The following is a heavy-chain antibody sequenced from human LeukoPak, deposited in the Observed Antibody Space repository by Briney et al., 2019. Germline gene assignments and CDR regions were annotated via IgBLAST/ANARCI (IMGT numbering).Heavy chain of an antibody. V-gene: IGHV3-48*04. CDR2: ISSSGSTI. D-gene: IGHD2-2*01. CDR3: AREVVPAAIGSSGMDV. Sequence: GGSLRLSCAASGFTFNTFGMSWVRQAPGKGLEWVSYISSSGSTIYYADSVKGRFTISRDNAKNSLYLQMNSLRAEDTAVYYCAREVVPAAIGSSGMDVWGQGTTVTVSS. CDR1: GFTFNTFG. J-gene: IGHJ6*02.